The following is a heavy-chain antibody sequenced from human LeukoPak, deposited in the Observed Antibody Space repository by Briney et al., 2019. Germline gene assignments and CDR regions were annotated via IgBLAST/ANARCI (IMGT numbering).Heavy chain of an antibody. J-gene: IGHJ3*02. V-gene: IGHV1-2*02. Sequence: GASVKVSCKASGYTFTGYYMHWVRQAPGQGLEWMGWINPNSGGTNYAQKFQGRVTMTRDTSISTAYMELSRLRSDGTAVYYCARGNTMIGDDAFDIWGQGTMVTVSS. CDR1: GYTFTGYY. CDR2: INPNSGGT. D-gene: IGHD3-22*01. CDR3: ARGNTMIGDDAFDI.